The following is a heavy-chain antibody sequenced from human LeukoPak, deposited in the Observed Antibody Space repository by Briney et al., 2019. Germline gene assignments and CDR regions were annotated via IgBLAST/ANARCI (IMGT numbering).Heavy chain of an antibody. CDR3: ARGYIVVVPAAGGNYYYYGMDV. Sequence: SETLSLTCTVSGGSISSYYWSWIRQPPGKGLEWIGYIYYSGSTNYNPSLKSRVTISVDTSKNQFSLKLSSVTAADTAVYYCARGYIVVVPAAGGNYYYYGMDVWGQGTTVTVSS. J-gene: IGHJ6*02. CDR1: GGSISSYY. V-gene: IGHV4-59*12. CDR2: IYYSGST. D-gene: IGHD2-2*01.